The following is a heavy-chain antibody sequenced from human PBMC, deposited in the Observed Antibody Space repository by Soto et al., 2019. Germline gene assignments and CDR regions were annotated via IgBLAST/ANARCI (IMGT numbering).Heavy chain of an antibody. D-gene: IGHD6-13*01. CDR2: ISYDGSNK. Sequence: GGSLRLSCAASGFTFSSYAMHWVRQAPGKGLEWVAVISYDGSNKYYADSVKGRFTISRDNSKNTLYLQMNSLRAEDTAVYYCARDSQQLVPIQQLRPYYFDYWGQGTLVTVSS. CDR3: ARDSQQLVPIQQLRPYYFDY. J-gene: IGHJ4*02. V-gene: IGHV3-30-3*01. CDR1: GFTFSSYA.